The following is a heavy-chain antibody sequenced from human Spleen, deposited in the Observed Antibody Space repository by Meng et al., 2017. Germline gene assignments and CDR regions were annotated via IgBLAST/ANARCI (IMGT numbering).Heavy chain of an antibody. CDR1: GGSFSGYY. Sequence: QVQLQQWGAGLITPSETLSLTCAVYGGSFSGYYWSWIRQPPGKGLEWIGEINHSGSTNYNPSLKSRVTISVDTSKDQFSLKLSSVTAADTAVDSCARGMGSYSYWGQGTLVTVSS. J-gene: IGHJ4*02. V-gene: IGHV4-34*01. CDR2: INHSGST. CDR3: ARGMGSYSY. D-gene: IGHD1-26*01.